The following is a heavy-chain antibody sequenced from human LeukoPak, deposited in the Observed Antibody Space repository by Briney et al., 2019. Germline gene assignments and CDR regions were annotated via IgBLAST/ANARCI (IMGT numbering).Heavy chain of an antibody. CDR1: GYTFTSYY. Sequence: GASVKVSCKASGYTFTSYYMHWVRQAPGQGLEWMRTINASGDTTTYSRRFQDRVTMTRDTSTTTVYMELSSLRSEDTAVYFCARDSGYGMEGIDYWGQGTLVTVSS. CDR2: INASGDTT. D-gene: IGHD5-18*01. CDR3: ARDSGYGMEGIDY. J-gene: IGHJ4*02. V-gene: IGHV1-46*01.